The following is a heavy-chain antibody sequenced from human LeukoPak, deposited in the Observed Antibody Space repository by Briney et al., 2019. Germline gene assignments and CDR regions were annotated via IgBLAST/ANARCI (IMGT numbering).Heavy chain of an antibody. Sequence: GESLKISCKASGYDFTNYWIGWVRQMPGKGLGWVGIIYPDDSDTRYSPSFQGQVTISADKSISTAYLQWSILKASDTAMYYCARHPGQVPDYWGQGTLVTVSS. J-gene: IGHJ4*02. CDR1: GYDFTNYW. CDR2: IYPDDSDT. CDR3: ARHPGQVPDY. V-gene: IGHV5-51*01.